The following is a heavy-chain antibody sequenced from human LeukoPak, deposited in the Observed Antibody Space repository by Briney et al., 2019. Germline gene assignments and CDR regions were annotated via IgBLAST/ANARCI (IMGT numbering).Heavy chain of an antibody. CDR3: ARDHEYYYGSGGYYPGGCDY. CDR2: IWYDGSNK. D-gene: IGHD3-10*01. CDR1: GFTFSSYG. V-gene: IGHV3-33*01. Sequence: GGSLRLSCAASGFTFSSYGMHWVRQAPGKGLEWVAVIWYDGSNKYYADSVKGRFTISRDNSKNTLYPQMNSLRAEDTAVYYCARDHEYYYGSGGYYPGGCDYWGQGTLVTVSS. J-gene: IGHJ4*02.